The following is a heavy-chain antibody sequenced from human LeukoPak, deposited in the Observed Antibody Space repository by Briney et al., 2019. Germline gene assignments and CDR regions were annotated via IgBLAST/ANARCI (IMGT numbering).Heavy chain of an antibody. J-gene: IGHJ5*02. CDR1: GGSISSYY. V-gene: IGHV4-4*07. CDR3: ARDQPPGLYCSSTSCYNWFDP. D-gene: IGHD2-2*01. CDR2: IYTSGST. Sequence: SETLFLTCTVSGGSISSYYWSWIRQPAGKGLEWIGRIYTSGSTNYNPSLKSRVTMSVDTSKNQFSLKLSSVTAADTAVYYCARDQPPGLYCSSTSCYNWFDPWGQGTLVTVSS.